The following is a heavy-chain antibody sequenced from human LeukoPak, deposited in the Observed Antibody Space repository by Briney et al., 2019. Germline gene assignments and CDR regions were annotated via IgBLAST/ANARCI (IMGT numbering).Heavy chain of an antibody. CDR3: AKEEQLWLQADFDY. V-gene: IGHV3-23*01. J-gene: IGHJ4*02. CDR2: ISGSGGST. CDR1: GYTLTELS. D-gene: IGHD5-18*01. Sequence: SCKVSGYTLTELSMHWVRQAPGKGLEWVSAISGSGGSTYYADSVKGRFTISRDNSKNTLYLQMNSLRAEDTAVYYCAKEEQLWLQADFDYWGQGTLVTVSS.